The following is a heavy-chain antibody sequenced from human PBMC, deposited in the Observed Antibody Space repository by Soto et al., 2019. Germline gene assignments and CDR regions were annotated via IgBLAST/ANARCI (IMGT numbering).Heavy chain of an antibody. D-gene: IGHD3-9*01. CDR3: ARGRDDILTGLPVYYYYGMDV. CDR1: GGTFSSYA. J-gene: IGHJ6*02. CDR2: IIPIFGTA. V-gene: IGHV1-69*01. Sequence: QVQLVQSGAEVKKPGSSVKVSCKASGGTFSSYAISWVRQAPGQGLEWMGGIIPIFGTANYAQKFQGRVTITADESTSTAYMELSCLRSEDTAVHYCARGRDDILTGLPVYYYYGMDVWGQGTTVTVSS.